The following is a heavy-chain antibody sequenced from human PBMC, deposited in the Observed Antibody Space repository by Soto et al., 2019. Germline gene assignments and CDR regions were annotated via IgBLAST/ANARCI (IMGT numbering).Heavy chain of an antibody. D-gene: IGHD4-17*01. CDR2: ISYDGSNK. CDR3: ARRYGDDEAFDI. Sequence: QVQLVESGGGVVQPGSSLRLSCAASGFTFSSYAMHWVRQAPGKGLEWVAVISYDGSNKYYADSVKGRFTISRDNSKNTLYLQMNSLRAEDTAVYYCARRYGDDEAFDIWGQGTMVTVSS. J-gene: IGHJ3*02. CDR1: GFTFSSYA. V-gene: IGHV3-30-3*01.